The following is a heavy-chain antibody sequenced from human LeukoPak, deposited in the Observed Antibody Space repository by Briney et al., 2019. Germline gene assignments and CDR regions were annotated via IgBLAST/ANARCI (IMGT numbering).Heavy chain of an antibody. CDR3: TTDSPAGYGSGSQN. D-gene: IGHD3-10*01. V-gene: IGHV3-48*04. CDR1: GFTFSSYS. Sequence: GGSLRLSCAASGFTFSSYSMNWVRQAPGKGLEWVSYISSSSSTIYYADSVKGRFTISRDNAKNSLYLQMNSLRAEDTAVYYCTTDSPAGYGSGSQNWGQGTLVTVSS. J-gene: IGHJ4*02. CDR2: ISSSSSTI.